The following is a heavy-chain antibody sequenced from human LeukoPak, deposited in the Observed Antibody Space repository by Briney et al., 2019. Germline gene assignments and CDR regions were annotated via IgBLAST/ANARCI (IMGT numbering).Heavy chain of an antibody. D-gene: IGHD4-17*01. J-gene: IGHJ4*02. V-gene: IGHV3-7*01. Sequence: SGGSLRLSCAASGFTFTSYCMSWVRQAPGKGLEWVVNIMQEESENYYVDSVKRRFTISRDNAKNSLYLLMNSLRAEDTAVYYCAREGDYDAFFDYWGQGTLVTVSS. CDR1: GFTFTSYC. CDR3: AREGDYDAFFDY. CDR2: IMQEESEN.